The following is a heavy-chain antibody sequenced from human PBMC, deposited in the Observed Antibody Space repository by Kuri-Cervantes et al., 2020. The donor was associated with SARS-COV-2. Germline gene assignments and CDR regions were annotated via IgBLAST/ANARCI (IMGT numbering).Heavy chain of an antibody. V-gene: IGHV4-4*07. Sequence: SETLSLTCTVSGGYISRYYWSWIRQPSGKGLEWIGRIYPSGTTNYNPSLKSRVTISLDTSKNHVSLRLTSATAADTAVYYCGRVSWLPLWRRYSDSWGQGTLVTVSS. CDR2: IYPSGTT. D-gene: IGHD5-24*01. CDR1: GGYISRYY. J-gene: IGHJ4*02. CDR3: GRVSWLPLWRRYSDS.